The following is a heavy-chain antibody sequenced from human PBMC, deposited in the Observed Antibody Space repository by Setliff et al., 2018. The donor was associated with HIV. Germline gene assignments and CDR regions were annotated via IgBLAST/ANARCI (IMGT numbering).Heavy chain of an antibody. J-gene: IGHJ4*02. CDR3: ARDVSWRVRTYIDY. D-gene: IGHD3-3*01. CDR2: IGGSGRST. V-gene: IGHV3-23*01. CDR1: GLTFSNYA. Sequence: GGSLRLSCAASGLTFSNYAMIWVRQAPGKGLEWVSTIGGSGRSTYYADSVRGRFTVSRDNSMSTLYLQMTSLRAEDTAVYYCARDVSWRVRTYIDYWGQGALVTVSS.